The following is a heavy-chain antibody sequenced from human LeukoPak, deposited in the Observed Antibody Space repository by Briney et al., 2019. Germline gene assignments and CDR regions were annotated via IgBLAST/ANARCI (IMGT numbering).Heavy chain of an antibody. CDR3: ARDGGYSGYDWFDP. V-gene: IGHV3-53*01. J-gene: IGHJ5*02. Sequence: GGSLRLSCAASGFTVSSNYMSWVRQAPGKGLEWVSVIYSGGSTYYADSVKGRFTISRDNAKNSLYLQMNSLRAEDTAVYYCARDGGYSGYDWFDPWGQGTLVTVSS. D-gene: IGHD5-12*01. CDR2: IYSGGST. CDR1: GFTVSSNY.